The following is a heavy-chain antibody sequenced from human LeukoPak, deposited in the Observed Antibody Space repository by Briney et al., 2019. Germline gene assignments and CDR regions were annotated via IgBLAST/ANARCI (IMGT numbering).Heavy chain of an antibody. J-gene: IGHJ4*02. V-gene: IGHV3-66*02. D-gene: IGHD1-26*01. CDR2: IYSGGST. Sequence: SFIYSGGSTYYADSVKGGFTISRDSSKKTRHLQMNSLRAEDTAVYYCARVTTLGARIIDYWGQGTLVTVSS. CDR3: ARVTTLGARIIDY.